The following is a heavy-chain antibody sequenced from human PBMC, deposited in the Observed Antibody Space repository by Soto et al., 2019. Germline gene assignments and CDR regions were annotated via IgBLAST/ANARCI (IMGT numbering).Heavy chain of an antibody. CDR3: ARDRGGYDRLYYYHGMDV. Sequence: GGSLRLSCAASGFTFSDYYMSWIRQAPGKGLEYISYISSSSGSTNYADSVKGRFTIPRDNAKNSLYLQMSSLRAEDTAVYYCARDRGGYDRLYYYHGMDVWGQGTTVTV. CDR2: ISSSSGST. CDR1: GFTFSDYY. V-gene: IGHV3-11*06. J-gene: IGHJ6*02. D-gene: IGHD5-12*01.